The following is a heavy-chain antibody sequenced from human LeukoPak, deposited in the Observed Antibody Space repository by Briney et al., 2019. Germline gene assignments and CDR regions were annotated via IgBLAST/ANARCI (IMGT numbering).Heavy chain of an antibody. Sequence: PSETLSLTCTVSGGSISSYYWSWIRQPAGKGLEWIGRIYTSGSTNYNPSLKSRVTMSVDTSKNQFSLKLSSVTAADTAVYYCARDLRFLEWSYFDYWGQGTLDTVSS. V-gene: IGHV4-4*07. J-gene: IGHJ4*02. CDR3: ARDLRFLEWSYFDY. D-gene: IGHD3-3*01. CDR2: IYTSGST. CDR1: GGSISSYY.